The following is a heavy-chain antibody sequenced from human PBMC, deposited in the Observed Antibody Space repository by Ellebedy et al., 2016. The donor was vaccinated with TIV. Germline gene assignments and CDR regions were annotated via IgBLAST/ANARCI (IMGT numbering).Heavy chain of an antibody. CDR2: LTGSGSNT. CDR1: GFTLSSYA. D-gene: IGHD3-22*01. Sequence: GESLKISCAASGFTLSSYAMSWVRQAPGKGLEWVSSLTGSGSNTYYADSVKGRFTISRDNSKNTLYVQMNSLRVEDTAVYHCAKHRRESSGYHFENWGQGILVTVSS. J-gene: IGHJ4*02. V-gene: IGHV3-23*01. CDR3: AKHRRESSGYHFEN.